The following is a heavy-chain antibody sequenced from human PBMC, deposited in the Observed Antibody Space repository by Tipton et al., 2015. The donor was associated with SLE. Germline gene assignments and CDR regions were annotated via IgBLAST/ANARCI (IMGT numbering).Heavy chain of an antibody. D-gene: IGHD6-19*01. J-gene: IGHJ4*02. CDR1: GFTFNLYG. V-gene: IGHV3-33*03. CDR2: IWHDGSNK. Sequence: SLRLSCAASGFTFNLYGMHWVRQAPGKGLEWVSLIWHDGSNKYYTDSVKGRFTISRDNAKNSLYLQMNSLRAEDTAVYYCATRQGSGWYQYFDYWGQGTLVTVSS. CDR3: ATRQGSGWYQYFDY.